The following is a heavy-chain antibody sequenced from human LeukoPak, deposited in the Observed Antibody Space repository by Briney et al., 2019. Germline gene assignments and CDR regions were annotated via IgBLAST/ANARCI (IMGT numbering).Heavy chain of an antibody. V-gene: IGHV4-30-4*08. CDR1: GGSISSGDYY. J-gene: IGHJ4*02. CDR2: IYYSGST. D-gene: IGHD4-11*01. Sequence: PSQTLSLTCTVSGGSISSGDYYWSWIRQPPGKGLEWIVYIYYSGSTYYNPSPKSRVTISVDMSKNQFSLKLSSVTAADTAVYYCARGDDYSNYSSLGGFDYWGQGTLVTVSS. CDR3: ARGDDYSNYSSLGGFDY.